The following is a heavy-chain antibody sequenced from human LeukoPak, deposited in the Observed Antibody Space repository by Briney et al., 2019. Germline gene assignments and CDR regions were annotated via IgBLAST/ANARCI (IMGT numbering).Heavy chain of an antibody. D-gene: IGHD4-4*01. V-gene: IGHV3-23*01. J-gene: IGHJ4*02. CDR3: ARDSVSNSLDY. CDR1: GFTFRDYA. CDR2: FTAGGNST. Sequence: GGSLRLSCAASGFTFRDYAMTWVRQAPGKGPEWVSTFTAGGNSTYYTDSVKGRFIITRDNSKNTLYLQMNSLRAEDTAVYLCARDSVSNSLDYWGLGTLVTVSS.